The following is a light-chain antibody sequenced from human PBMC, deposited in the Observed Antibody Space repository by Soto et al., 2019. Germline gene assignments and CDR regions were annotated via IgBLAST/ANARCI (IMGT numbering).Light chain of an antibody. J-gene: IGLJ1*01. CDR1: SSDVGGYNY. CDR3: SAYTSSNV. CDR2: EVS. V-gene: IGLV2-14*01. Sequence: QSVLTQPASVSGSPGQSITISCTGTSSDVGGYNYVSWYQQHPGKAPKLMIYEVSNRPSGVSNRFSGSKSGNTASLTISGLQAEDDADYYCSAYTSSNVFGTGTKLTVL.